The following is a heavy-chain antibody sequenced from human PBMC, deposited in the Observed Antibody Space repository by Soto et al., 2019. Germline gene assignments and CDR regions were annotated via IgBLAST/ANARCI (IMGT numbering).Heavy chain of an antibody. CDR3: AGAKIEARPWYFDY. Sequence: TLSLTCTVSGGSISSYYWSWIRQPPGKGLEWIGYIYYSGSTNYNPSLKSRVTISVDTSKNQFSLKLSSVTAADTAVYYCAGAKIEARPWYFDYWGGEPWSPSPQ. D-gene: IGHD6-6*01. J-gene: IGHJ4*02. CDR1: GGSISSYY. V-gene: IGHV4-59*01. CDR2: IYYSGST.